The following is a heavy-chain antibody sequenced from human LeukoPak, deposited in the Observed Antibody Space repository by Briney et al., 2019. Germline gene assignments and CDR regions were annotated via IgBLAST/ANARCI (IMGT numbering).Heavy chain of an antibody. V-gene: IGHV4-39*01. Sequence: PSETLSLTCTVSGGSISSSSYYWGWIRQPPGKGLEWIGSIYYSGSTYYNPSLKSRVTISVDTSKNQFSLKLSSVTAADTAVYYCARREWELPPYFGFDPWGQGTLVTVSS. D-gene: IGHD1-26*01. CDR2: IYYSGST. CDR3: ARREWELPPYFGFDP. J-gene: IGHJ5*02. CDR1: GGSISSSSYY.